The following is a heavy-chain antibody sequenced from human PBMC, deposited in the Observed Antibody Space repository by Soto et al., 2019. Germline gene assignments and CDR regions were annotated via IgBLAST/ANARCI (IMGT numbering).Heavy chain of an antibody. D-gene: IGHD1-1*01. CDR3: AKSVYNWNDGFFDY. J-gene: IGHJ4*02. V-gene: IGHV3-30*18. Sequence: SPRLSCAASGFTFSTYCMHWGRPAPGKGLEWVAVISYDGNNKYYADSVKGRFTISRDNSKNTLYLQMSSLRAEDTAVYYCAKSVYNWNDGFFDYWGQGTLVTVSS. CDR1: GFTFSTYC. CDR2: ISYDGNNK.